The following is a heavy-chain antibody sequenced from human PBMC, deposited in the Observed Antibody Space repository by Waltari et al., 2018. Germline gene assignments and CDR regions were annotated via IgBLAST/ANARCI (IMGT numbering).Heavy chain of an antibody. J-gene: IGHJ6*03. V-gene: IGHV1-2*06. CDR3: ARDTAMVRYYYYMDV. CDR1: GYTFTGYY. CDR2: INPNSGGT. D-gene: IGHD5-18*01. Sequence: QVQLVQSGAEVKKPGASVTVSCKASGYTFTGYYMHWVRQAPGQGLEGMGQINPNSGGTNYAQKFQGRVTMSRDTSISTAYMELSRLRSDDTAVYYCARDTAMVRYYYYMDVWGKGTTVTVSS.